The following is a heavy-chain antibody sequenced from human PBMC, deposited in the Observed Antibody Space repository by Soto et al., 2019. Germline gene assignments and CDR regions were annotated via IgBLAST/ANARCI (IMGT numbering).Heavy chain of an antibody. CDR1: GYTFTSYY. D-gene: IGHD2-15*01. CDR3: ARRYCSGGSCYRWFDP. Sequence: ASVKVSCKASGYTFTSYYMQWVRQAPGQGLEWMGIINPSGGSTSYAQKFKGRVTMTRDTSTSTVYMELSSLRSEDTAVYYCARRYCSGGSCYRWFDPLGQGNLVTVSS. J-gene: IGHJ5*02. CDR2: INPSGGST. V-gene: IGHV1-46*01.